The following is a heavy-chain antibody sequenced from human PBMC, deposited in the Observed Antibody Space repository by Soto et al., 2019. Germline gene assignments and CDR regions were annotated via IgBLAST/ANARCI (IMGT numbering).Heavy chain of an antibody. CDR3: ARGVGWEPLDY. V-gene: IGHV1-18*01. CDR2: ISAYNGNT. Sequence: QVQLVQSGAEVKKPGASVKVSCKASGYTFTSYGISWVRQAPGQGLEWMGWISAYNGNTNYAQKLQGRVTMTTDTATRTAYMELRSLSSHDTAVYSCARGVGWEPLDYWGQGTLVTVSS. J-gene: IGHJ4*02. D-gene: IGHD1-26*01. CDR1: GYTFTSYG.